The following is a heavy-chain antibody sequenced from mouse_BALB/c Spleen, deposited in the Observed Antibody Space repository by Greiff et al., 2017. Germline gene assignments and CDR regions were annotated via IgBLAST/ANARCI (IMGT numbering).Heavy chain of an antibody. Sequence: MLVESGGGLVKPGGSLKLSCAASGFTFSSYAMSWVRQTPEKRLEWVASISSGGSTYYPDSVKGRFTISRDNARNILYLQMSSLRSEDTAMYYCARAIRYDYDEWGQGTLVTVSA. CDR3: ARAIRYDYDE. D-gene: IGHD2-4*01. V-gene: IGHV5-6-5*01. J-gene: IGHJ3*02. CDR2: ISSGGST. CDR1: GFTFSSYA.